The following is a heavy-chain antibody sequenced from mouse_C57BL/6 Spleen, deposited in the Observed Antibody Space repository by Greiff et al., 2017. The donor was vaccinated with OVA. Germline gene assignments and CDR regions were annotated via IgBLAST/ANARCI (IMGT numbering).Heavy chain of an antibody. J-gene: IGHJ1*03. CDR3: TLYYYGSSYWYFDV. CDR2: IDPENGDT. V-gene: IGHV14-4*01. Sequence: EVKLMESGAELVRPGASVKLSCTASGFNIQDDYMHWVKQRPEQGLEWIGWIDPENGDTEYASKFQGKATITADTSSNTAYLQLSSLTSEDTAVYYCTLYYYGSSYWYFDVWGTGTTVTVSS. D-gene: IGHD1-1*01. CDR1: GFNIQDDY.